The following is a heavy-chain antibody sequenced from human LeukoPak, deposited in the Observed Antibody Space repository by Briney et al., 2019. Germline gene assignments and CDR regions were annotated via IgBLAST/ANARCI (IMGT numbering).Heavy chain of an antibody. D-gene: IGHD4-17*01. V-gene: IGHV4-30-4*01. Sequence: PSETLSLTCTVSGGSISSGDYYWSWIRQPPGKGLEWIGYIYYSGSTYCNPSLKSRVTISVDTSKNQFSLKLSSVTAADTAVYYCASSHDYGDYVWDYWGQGTLVTVSS. CDR2: IYYSGST. CDR3: ASSHDYGDYVWDY. CDR1: GGSISSGDYY. J-gene: IGHJ4*02.